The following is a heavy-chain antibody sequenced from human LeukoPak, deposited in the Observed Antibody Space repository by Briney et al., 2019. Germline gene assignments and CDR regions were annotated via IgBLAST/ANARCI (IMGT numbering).Heavy chain of an antibody. CDR2: IYYSGST. CDR3: ARVPRGYSYSHWFDP. Sequence: SETLSLTCTVSGGSISSSSYYWGWIRQPPGKGLEWIGSIYYSGSTYYNPSLKSRFTISVDTSKNQFSLKLSSVTAADTAVYYCARVPRGYSYSHWFDPWGQGTLVTVSS. CDR1: GGSISSSSYY. V-gene: IGHV4-39*07. D-gene: IGHD5-18*01. J-gene: IGHJ5*02.